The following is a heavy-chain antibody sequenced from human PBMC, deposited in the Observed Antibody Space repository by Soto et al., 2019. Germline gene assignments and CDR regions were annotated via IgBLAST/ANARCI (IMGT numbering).Heavy chain of an antibody. V-gene: IGHV4-30-4*01. CDR2: IYNEGST. D-gene: IGHD3-3*01. CDR1: GDSVSSVGVH. CDR3: ARATVGLETISYFDY. Sequence: PSETLSLTSTVSGDSVSSVGVHWAWLRRPPGNGLEWVGYIYNEGSTYYRPSLESRMHISLDATRNHYSLRLTSVTAADTAVYFCARATVGLETISYFDYWGEGKLVTVSS. J-gene: IGHJ4*02.